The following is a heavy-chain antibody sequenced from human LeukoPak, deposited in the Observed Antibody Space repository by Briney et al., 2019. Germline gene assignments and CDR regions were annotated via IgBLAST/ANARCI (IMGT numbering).Heavy chain of an antibody. CDR1: GFMFSSYA. CDR2: ISGSGGST. V-gene: IGHV3-23*01. Sequence: GGSLRLSCAASGFMFSSYAMSWVRQAPGKGLEWVSAISGSGGSTYYADSVKGRFTISRDNSKNTLYPQMNSLRAEDTAVYYCAKVYRDYGDYFAFDIWGQGTMVTVSS. CDR3: AKVYRDYGDYFAFDI. J-gene: IGHJ3*02. D-gene: IGHD4-17*01.